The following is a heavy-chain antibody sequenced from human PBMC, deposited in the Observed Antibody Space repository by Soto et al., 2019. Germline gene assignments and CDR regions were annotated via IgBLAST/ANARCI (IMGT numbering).Heavy chain of an antibody. CDR2: IYPGDSDT. D-gene: IGHD2-2*01. CDR3: ARRFRYCSSTSCQADY. V-gene: IGHV5-51*01. J-gene: IGHJ4*02. CDR1: GYSFTSYW. Sequence: GESLKISCKGSGYSFTSYWIGWVRQMPGKGLEWMGIIYPGDSDTRYSPSFQGQVTISADKSISTAYLQWSSLKASGTAMYYCARRFRYCSSTSCQADYWGQGTLVTVSS.